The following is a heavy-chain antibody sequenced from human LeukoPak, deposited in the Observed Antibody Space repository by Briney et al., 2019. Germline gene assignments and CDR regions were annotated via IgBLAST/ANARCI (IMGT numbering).Heavy chain of an antibody. D-gene: IGHD1-26*01. Sequence: SETLSLACTVSGGSISSSSYYWGWIRQPPGKGLEWIGSIYYSGSTYYNPSLKSRVTISVDTSKNQFSLKLSSVTAADTAVYYCARVRRELLGVSFDYWGQGTLVTVSS. V-gene: IGHV4-39*07. CDR3: ARVRRELLGVSFDY. J-gene: IGHJ4*02. CDR2: IYYSGST. CDR1: GGSISSSSYY.